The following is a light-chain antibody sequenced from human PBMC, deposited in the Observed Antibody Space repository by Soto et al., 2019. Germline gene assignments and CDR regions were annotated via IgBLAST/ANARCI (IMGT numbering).Light chain of an antibody. CDR2: DSD. J-gene: IGLJ1*01. CDR1: SSNIGSNV. V-gene: IGLV1-44*01. CDR3: ATWDDSLNENV. Sequence: QLVLTQPPSASGTPGQRVTISCSGSSSNIGSNVVNWYQHLPGTAPKLVIFDSDQRPSGVPDRFSGSKSGTSASLAISGLQSEDEADYYCATWDDSLNENVFGTGTKLTVL.